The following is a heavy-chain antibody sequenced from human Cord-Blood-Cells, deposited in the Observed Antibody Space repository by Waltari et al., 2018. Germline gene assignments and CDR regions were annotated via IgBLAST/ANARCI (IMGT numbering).Heavy chain of an antibody. V-gene: IGHV4-61*01. J-gene: IGHJ5*02. CDR2: IYYSGST. Sequence: QVQLQESGPGLVKPSETLSLTCTVSGGSVSSGSYYWSWIRQPPGKGLEWLGYIYYSGSTNYNPPLKSRVTISVDTSKNQFSLKLSSVTAADTAVYYCARGRGGVRGVLPNHNWFDPWGQGTLVTVSS. CDR1: GGSVSSGSYY. D-gene: IGHD3-10*01. CDR3: ARGRGGVRGVLPNHNWFDP.